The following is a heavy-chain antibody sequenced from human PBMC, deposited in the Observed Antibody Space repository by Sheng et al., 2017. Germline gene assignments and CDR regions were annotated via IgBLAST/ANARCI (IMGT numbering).Heavy chain of an antibody. Sequence: QVHVVQSGAELKKSGASVKVSCKVSGETLSELDIHWVRQAPGKGLEWMGGFDPDDGETIYVQRFQGRVTMTEDSSTDTAYMELSSLRSDDTAVYYCVTTSAKYFYHDAYDVWGQG. CDR3: VTTSAKYFYHDAYDV. V-gene: IGHV1-24*01. D-gene: IGHD3-9*01. J-gene: IGHJ3*01. CDR1: GETLSELD. CDR2: FDPDDGET.